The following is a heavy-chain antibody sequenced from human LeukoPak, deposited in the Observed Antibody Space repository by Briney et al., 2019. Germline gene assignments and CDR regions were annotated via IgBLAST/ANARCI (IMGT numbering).Heavy chain of an antibody. CDR2: INYRGTT. Sequence: SETLSLTCAVSDGSISSSSHLWAWIRQPPGKGLEWIGGINYRGTTYYNPSLKSRVTISVDTSNDQFSLSLSSLTAADTAVYYFARHQDGSSLFDYWGQGTLVTVSP. V-gene: IGHV4-39*01. J-gene: IGHJ4*02. D-gene: IGHD1-26*01. CDR1: DGSISSSSHL. CDR3: ARHQDGSSLFDY.